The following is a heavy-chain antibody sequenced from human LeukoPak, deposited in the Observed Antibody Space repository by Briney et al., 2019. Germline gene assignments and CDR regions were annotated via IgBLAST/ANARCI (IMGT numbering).Heavy chain of an antibody. CDR3: AKVRYSSGWPEFDY. CDR1: GFTFSSYA. V-gene: IGHV3-64*04. Sequence: GGSLRLSCSASGFTFSSYAVHWVRQAPGKGLEYVSAISSNGGSTYYADSVKGRFTISRDNSKNTLYLQMNSLRGEDTAVYYCAKVRYSSGWPEFDYWGQGTLVTVSS. D-gene: IGHD6-19*01. CDR2: ISSNGGST. J-gene: IGHJ4*02.